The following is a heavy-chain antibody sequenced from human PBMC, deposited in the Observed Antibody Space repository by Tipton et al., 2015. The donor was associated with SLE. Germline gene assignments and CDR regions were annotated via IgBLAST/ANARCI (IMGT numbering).Heavy chain of an antibody. J-gene: IGHJ3*02. V-gene: IGHV4-59*12. CDR2: IYYSGST. Sequence: GLVKPSETLSLTCTVSGGSMSTYYWGWIRQPPGKGLEWIGYIYYSGSTNYNPSLKSRLTISIDRSKNQFSLKLNSVTAADTAVYFCARALDAFDIWGQGTMVTVSS. CDR3: ARALDAFDI. CDR1: GGSMSTYY.